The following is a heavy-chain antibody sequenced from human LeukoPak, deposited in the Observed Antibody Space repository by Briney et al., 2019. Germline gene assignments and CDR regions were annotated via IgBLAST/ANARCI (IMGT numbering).Heavy chain of an antibody. Sequence: PSETLSLTCIVSGGSISSGDYYWSWIRQPPGKGLEWIGYIYYSGSTYYNPSLKSRVTISVDTSKNQFSLKLSSVTAADTAVYYCARVYYYDSSGYRPYDAFDIWGQGTMVTVSS. CDR3: ARVYYYDSSGYRPYDAFDI. CDR2: IYYSGST. J-gene: IGHJ3*02. V-gene: IGHV4-30-4*01. CDR1: GGSISSGDYY. D-gene: IGHD3-22*01.